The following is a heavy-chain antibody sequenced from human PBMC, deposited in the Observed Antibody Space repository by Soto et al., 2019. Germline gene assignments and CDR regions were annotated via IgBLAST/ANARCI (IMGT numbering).Heavy chain of an antibody. CDR3: AREMATMTYYYYGMDV. Sequence: QVQLQESGPGLVKPSQTLSLTCTVSGGSISSGGYYWSWIRQHPGKGLEWIGYIFYSGSTYYNPSLKSRVTISVDTSKNQFSLKLSSVTAADTAVYYCAREMATMTYYYYGMDVWGQGTTVTVSS. D-gene: IGHD5-12*01. V-gene: IGHV4-31*03. CDR2: IFYSGST. J-gene: IGHJ6*02. CDR1: GGSISSGGYY.